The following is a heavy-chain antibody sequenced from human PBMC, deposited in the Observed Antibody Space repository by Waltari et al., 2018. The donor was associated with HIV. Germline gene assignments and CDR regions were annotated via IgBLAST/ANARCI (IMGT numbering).Heavy chain of an antibody. CDR3: ARQGYYDSSGYSDAFDI. D-gene: IGHD3-22*01. V-gene: IGHV4-39*01. J-gene: IGHJ3*02. Sequence: QLQLQESGPGLVKPSETLSLTCTGPGGSISSSSYYWGAIRQPPGKGLEWIGSIYYSGSTYYNPSLKSRVTISVDTSKNQFSLKLSSVTAADTAVYYCARQGYYDSSGYSDAFDIWGQGTMVTVSS. CDR2: IYYSGST. CDR1: GGSISSSSYY.